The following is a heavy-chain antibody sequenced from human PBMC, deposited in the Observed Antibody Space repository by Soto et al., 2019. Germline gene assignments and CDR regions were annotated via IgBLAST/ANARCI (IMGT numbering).Heavy chain of an antibody. V-gene: IGHV3-21*01. D-gene: IGHD3-10*01. J-gene: IGHJ6*02. CDR3: AKDYYGSASYLRAPMDV. CDR1: GFTFSSYS. CDR2: ISSSSSYI. Sequence: PGGSLRLSCAASGFTFSSYSMNWVRQAPGKGLEWVSSISSSSSYIYYADSVKGRFTISRDNAKNSLYLQMNSLRAEDTAVYYCAKDYYGSASYLRAPMDVWGQATTVTVSS.